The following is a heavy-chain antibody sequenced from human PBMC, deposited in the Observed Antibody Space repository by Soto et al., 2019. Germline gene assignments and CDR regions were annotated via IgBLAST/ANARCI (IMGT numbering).Heavy chain of an antibody. Sequence: EVQLVESGGGLVQPGRSLRLSCAASGFRFDDYARHWVRQAPGKGLEWVSGISYNSGSIGYADSVKGRFTISRDTAKNSLYLQMNSLRAEDTALYYYVKDIEENQLLYDAFDIWGQGTMVTVSS. D-gene: IGHD2-2*01. CDR1: GFRFDDYA. J-gene: IGHJ3*02. CDR2: ISYNSGSI. CDR3: VKDIEENQLLYDAFDI. V-gene: IGHV3-9*01.